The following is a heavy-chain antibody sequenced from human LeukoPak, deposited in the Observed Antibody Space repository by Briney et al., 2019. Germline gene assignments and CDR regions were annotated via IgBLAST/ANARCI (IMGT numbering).Heavy chain of an antibody. CDR1: GYTFTGYY. J-gene: IGHJ5*02. V-gene: IGHV1-2*02. D-gene: IGHD3-22*01. Sequence: ASVTVSCKASGYTFTGYYMHWVRQAPGQGLEWMGWINPNSGGTNYAQKFQGRVTMTRDTSISTAYMELSRLRSDDTAVYYCARPYDSSGYQDENWFDPWGQGTLVTVSS. CDR3: ARPYDSSGYQDENWFDP. CDR2: INPNSGGT.